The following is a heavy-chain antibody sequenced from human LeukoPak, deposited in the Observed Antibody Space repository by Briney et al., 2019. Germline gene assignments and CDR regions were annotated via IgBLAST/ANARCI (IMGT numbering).Heavy chain of an antibody. CDR1: GFTFSSHW. J-gene: IGHJ4*02. V-gene: IGHV3-74*01. CDR2: INSDGSIT. Sequence: GGSLRLSCAASGFTFSSHWMHWVRQAPGKGLVWVSLINSDGSITTYADSVKGRFTISGDNAKNTLYLQMNSLRAEDTAVYYCARDNRNYMFDYWGQGILVTVSS. CDR3: ARDNRNYMFDY. D-gene: IGHD5-24*01.